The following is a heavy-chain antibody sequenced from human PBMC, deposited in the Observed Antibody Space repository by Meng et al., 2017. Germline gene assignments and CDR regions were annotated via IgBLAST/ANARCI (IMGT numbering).Heavy chain of an antibody. J-gene: IGHJ5*02. D-gene: IGHD3-10*01. CDR3: ARVLLWFGEFQNWFDP. Sequence: SETLSLTCTVSGGSISSSSYYWGWIRQPPGKGLEWIGSIYYSGSTYYNPSLKSRVTISVDTSKNQFSLKLSSVTAADTAVYYCARVLLWFGEFQNWFDPWGQGNLVTVSS. CDR2: IYYSGST. CDR1: GGSISSSSYY. V-gene: IGHV4-39*07.